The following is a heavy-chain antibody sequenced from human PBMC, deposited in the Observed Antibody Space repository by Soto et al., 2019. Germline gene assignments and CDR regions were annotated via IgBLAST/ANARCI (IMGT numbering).Heavy chain of an antibody. V-gene: IGHV3-30*03. CDR3: ARTRSSWSDFHYYSLDV. CDR2: ISYDSTKT. CDR1: GYTFNSYG. Sequence: GGSLRLSCAASGYTFNSYGMHWVRQGPGNGLEWVAFISYDSTKTYYADSVKGRFTISRDNSNSALYVQMNSLTGEDTAVYYCARTRSSWSDFHYYSLDVWGQGTTVTVS. J-gene: IGHJ6*03. D-gene: IGHD1-26*01.